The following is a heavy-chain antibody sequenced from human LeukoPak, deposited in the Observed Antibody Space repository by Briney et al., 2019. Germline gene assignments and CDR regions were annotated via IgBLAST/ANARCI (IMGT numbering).Heavy chain of an antibody. Sequence: ASVKVSCKASGYTFTSYDINWVRQATGQGLEWMGWISAYNGNTNYAQKLQGRVTMTTDTSTSTAYMELRSLRSDDTAVYYCARAGFLEWLLYRGYYYYYMDVWGKGTTVTVSS. V-gene: IGHV1-18*01. D-gene: IGHD3-3*01. J-gene: IGHJ6*03. CDR2: ISAYNGNT. CDR1: GYTFTSYD. CDR3: ARAGFLEWLLYRGYYYYYMDV.